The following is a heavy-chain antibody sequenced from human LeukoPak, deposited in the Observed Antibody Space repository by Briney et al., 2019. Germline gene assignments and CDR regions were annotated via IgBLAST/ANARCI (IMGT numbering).Heavy chain of an antibody. Sequence: KPSQTLSLTCTVSGGSISTNDYYWSWVRQPPGKGLEWIEYIYYGGTTYYNPSLQSRVTFSLDTSSNQFSLNLNSVTAADTAVYYCARASLLSIVVVLSTCFDYWGQGALVTVSS. CDR2: IYYGGTT. CDR3: ARASLLSIVVVLSTCFDY. D-gene: IGHD2-2*01. CDR1: GGSISTNDYY. J-gene: IGHJ4*02. V-gene: IGHV4-30-4*01.